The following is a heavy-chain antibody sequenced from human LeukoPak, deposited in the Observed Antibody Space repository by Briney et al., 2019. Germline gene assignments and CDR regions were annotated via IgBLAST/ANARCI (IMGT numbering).Heavy chain of an antibody. J-gene: IGHJ4*02. CDR1: GGSISSYY. Sequence: PSETLSLTCNVSGGSISSYYWSWIRQPPGKGLEWIGYIYYRGSTNYNPSLKSRVTISVDTSKNQFSLKLSSVTVADTAVYYSARLSARYYDSSGYYFWVPFDYWGQGTLVTVSS. CDR3: ARLSARYYDSSGYYFWVPFDY. D-gene: IGHD3-22*01. CDR2: IYYRGST. V-gene: IGHV4-59*08.